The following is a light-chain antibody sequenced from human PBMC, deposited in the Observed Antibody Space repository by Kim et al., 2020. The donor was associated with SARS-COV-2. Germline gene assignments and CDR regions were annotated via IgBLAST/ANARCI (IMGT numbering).Light chain of an antibody. V-gene: IGLV4-69*01. CDR2: LNSDGSH. CDR3: QTWGTGIHVV. Sequence: QLVLTQSPSASASLGASVKLTCTLSSGHSSYAIAWHQQQPEKGPRYLMKLNSDGSHSKGDGIPDRFSGSSSEAERYLTISSLQSEDEADYYCQTWGTGIHVVFGGGTQLTVL. CDR1: SGHSSYA. J-gene: IGLJ2*01.